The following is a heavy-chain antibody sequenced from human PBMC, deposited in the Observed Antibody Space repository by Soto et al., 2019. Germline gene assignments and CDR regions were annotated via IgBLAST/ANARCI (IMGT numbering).Heavy chain of an antibody. CDR1: GYTFTGYY. CDR3: ARDSQYYYDSSGPPLAYGMDV. J-gene: IGHJ6*02. D-gene: IGHD3-22*01. CDR2: INPNSGGT. Sequence: VKVSCKASGYTFTGYYMHWVRQAPGQGLEWMGWINPNSGGTNYAQKFQGRVTMTRDTSISTAYMELSRLRSDDTAVYYCARDSQYYYDSSGPPLAYGMDVWGQGTTVTVSS. V-gene: IGHV1-2*02.